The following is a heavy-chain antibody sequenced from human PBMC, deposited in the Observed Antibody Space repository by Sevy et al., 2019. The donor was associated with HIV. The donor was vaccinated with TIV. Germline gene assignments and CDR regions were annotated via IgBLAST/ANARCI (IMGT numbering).Heavy chain of an antibody. V-gene: IGHV2-5*01. J-gene: IGHJ4*02. CDR3: AHRKEGITIFGVVIPSPYYFDY. Sequence: SGPTLVNPTQTLTLTCTFSGFSLSTSGVGVGWIRQPPGKALEWLALIYWNDDKRYSPSLKSRLTITKATSKNQVVLTMTNMDPVDTATYYCAHRKEGITIFGVVIPSPYYFDYWGQGTLVTVSS. CDR2: IYWNDDK. D-gene: IGHD3-3*01. CDR1: GFSLSTSGVG.